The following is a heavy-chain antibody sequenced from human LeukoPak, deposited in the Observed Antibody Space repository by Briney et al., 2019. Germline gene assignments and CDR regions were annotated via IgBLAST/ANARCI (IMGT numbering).Heavy chain of an antibody. CDR3: ARAVVPAAISNYYYYYYGMDV. Sequence: SETLSLTCTVSGGSISSYYWSWIRQPAGKGLEWIGRIYTSGSTNYNPSLKSRVTMSVDTSKNQFSLKLSSVTAADTAVYYCARAVVPAAISNYYYYYYGMDVWGQGTTVTVSS. J-gene: IGHJ6*02. D-gene: IGHD2-2*02. V-gene: IGHV4-4*07. CDR1: GGSISSYY. CDR2: IYTSGST.